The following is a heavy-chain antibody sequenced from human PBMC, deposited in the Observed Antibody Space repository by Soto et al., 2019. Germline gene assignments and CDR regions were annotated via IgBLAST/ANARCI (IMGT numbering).Heavy chain of an antibody. CDR2: ISYRGNT. D-gene: IGHD5-12*01. V-gene: IGHV4-59*08. J-gene: IGHJ4*02. Sequence: QVQLQESGPGLVKPSETVSLTCSVSGGSINNYYWSWIRQPPGKGLEFIGYISYRGNTNYNPSLKSRVTVSVDTSNNQFSLRLSSVTAADTAVYYCARHWDYDSYGDYFDYWGQGTLVTVSS. CDR3: ARHWDYDSYGDYFDY. CDR1: GGSINNYY.